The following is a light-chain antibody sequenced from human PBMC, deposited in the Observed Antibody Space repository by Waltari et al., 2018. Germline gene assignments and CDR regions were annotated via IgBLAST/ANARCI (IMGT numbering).Light chain of an antibody. CDR1: STNIGRNY. J-gene: IGLJ3*02. V-gene: IGLV1-47*01. Sequence: QSVLTQPPSASGTPGQRATISFSGSSTNIGRNYVYWYQQLPGTAPKLLIYRNNQRPSGVPDRFSGSKSGTSASLAISGLRSEDEADYYCAAWDDSLSGLWVFGGGTKLTVL. CDR3: AAWDDSLSGLWV. CDR2: RNN.